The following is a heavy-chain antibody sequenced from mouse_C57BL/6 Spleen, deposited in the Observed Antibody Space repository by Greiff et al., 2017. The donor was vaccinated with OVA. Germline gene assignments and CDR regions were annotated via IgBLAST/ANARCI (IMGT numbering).Heavy chain of an antibody. Sequence: QVQLQQPGAELVRPGTSVKLSCKASGYTFTSYWMHWVKQRPGQGLEWIGVIDPSDSYTNYNQKFKGKATLTVDTSSSTAYMQLSSLTSEVSAVYYCARIYGSSYNYAMDYWGQGTSVTVSS. CDR1: GYTFTSYW. CDR3: ARIYGSSYNYAMDY. J-gene: IGHJ4*01. CDR2: IDPSDSYT. V-gene: IGHV1-59*01. D-gene: IGHD1-1*01.